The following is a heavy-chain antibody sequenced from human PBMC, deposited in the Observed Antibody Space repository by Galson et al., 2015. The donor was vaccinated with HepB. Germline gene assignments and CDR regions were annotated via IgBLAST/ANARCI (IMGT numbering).Heavy chain of an antibody. V-gene: IGHV3-21*01. CDR1: EFIFSDFT. Sequence: SLRLSCAGSEFIFSDFTMNWVRQAPGKGLEWVSSISSSGYYTDYADSVKGRFTISRDNAKNSLFLQMNSLRADDTAVYYCARVLSTNWASGFDYWGQGTLVTVS. J-gene: IGHJ4*02. CDR3: ARVLSTNWASGFDY. D-gene: IGHD2/OR15-2a*01. CDR2: ISSSGYYT.